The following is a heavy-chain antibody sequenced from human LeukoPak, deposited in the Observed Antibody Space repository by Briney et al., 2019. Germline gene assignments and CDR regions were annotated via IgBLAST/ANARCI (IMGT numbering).Heavy chain of an antibody. Sequence: PGGSLRLSCAASGFTFSSYGMSWVRQAPGKGLEWVSAISGSGVSTYYADYVKGRFTISRDNSKNTLYLQMNSLRAEDTAVYYCAREEWLEIDIWGQGTMVTVSS. CDR2: ISGSGVST. D-gene: IGHD5-18*01. J-gene: IGHJ3*02. V-gene: IGHV3-23*01. CDR3: AREEWLEIDI. CDR1: GFTFSSYG.